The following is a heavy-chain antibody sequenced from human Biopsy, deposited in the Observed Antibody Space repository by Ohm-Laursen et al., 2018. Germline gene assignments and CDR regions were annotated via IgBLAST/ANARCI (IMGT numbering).Heavy chain of an antibody. V-gene: IGHV3-15*05. CDR2: VKSNANGGTT. Sequence: SLRLSCTASGFTFSAAWMYWVRQAPGKGLECVALVKSNANGGTTEYPAPVEGRFSISRDNSRNTVYLHMSSLNTDDTAMYFRTAGIPGLSRSSDYWGQGTLVTVSS. D-gene: IGHD6-19*01. CDR3: TAGIPGLSRSSDY. J-gene: IGHJ4*02. CDR1: GFTFSAAW.